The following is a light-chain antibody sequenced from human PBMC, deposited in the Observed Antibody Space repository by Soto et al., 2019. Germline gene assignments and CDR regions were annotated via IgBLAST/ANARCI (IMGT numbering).Light chain of an antibody. V-gene: IGKV1-39*01. Sequence: DIQMTQSPSSLSASVGDRVTITCRASQGISTYLNWYQQKPGKAPKLLIYAASSLQGGVPSRFSGSGSETDFSLTMCSLQPEDFATYSCHQGHNTTWTFSQG. CDR2: AAS. J-gene: IGKJ1*01. CDR3: HQGHNTTWT. CDR1: QGISTY.